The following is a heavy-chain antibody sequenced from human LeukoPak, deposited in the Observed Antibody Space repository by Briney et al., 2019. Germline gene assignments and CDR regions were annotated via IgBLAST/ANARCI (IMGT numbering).Heavy chain of an antibody. CDR2: IWYDGSNK. Sequence: PGGSLRLSCAASGFTFSSYWMSWVRQAPGKGLEWVAVIWYDGSNKYYADSVKGRFTISRDNSKNTLYLQMNSLRAEDTAVYYCARGWFGEPMGDYWGQGTLVTVSS. V-gene: IGHV3-33*08. D-gene: IGHD3-10*01. J-gene: IGHJ4*02. CDR3: ARGWFGEPMGDY. CDR1: GFTFSSYW.